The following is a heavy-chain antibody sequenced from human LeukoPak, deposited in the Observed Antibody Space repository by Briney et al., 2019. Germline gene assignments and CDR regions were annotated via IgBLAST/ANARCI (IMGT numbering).Heavy chain of an antibody. Sequence: GRSLRLSCAASGFTFSSYARHWVRQAPGKGLEWVAVISYDGSNKYYADSVKGRFTISRDNSKNTLYLQMNSLRAEDTAVYYCARPLGVVVNTRSGAFDIWGQGTMVTVSS. CDR1: GFTFSSYA. CDR3: ARPLGVVVNTRSGAFDI. V-gene: IGHV3-30-3*01. CDR2: ISYDGSNK. J-gene: IGHJ3*02. D-gene: IGHD3-22*01.